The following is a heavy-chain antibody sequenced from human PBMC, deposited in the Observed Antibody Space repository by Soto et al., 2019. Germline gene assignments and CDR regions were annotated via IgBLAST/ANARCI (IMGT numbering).Heavy chain of an antibody. J-gene: IGHJ4*02. CDR2: ISGSGGST. CDR1: GFTFSSYA. V-gene: IGHV3-23*01. CDR3: AKEKHTPRVRTGTISL. Sequence: GGSLRLSCAASGFTFSSYAMSWVRQAPGKGLEWVSAISGSGGSTYYADSVKGRFTISRDNSKNTLYLQMNSLRAEDAAVYYCAKEKHTPRVRTGTISLWGQGTLVTVSS. D-gene: IGHD1-7*01.